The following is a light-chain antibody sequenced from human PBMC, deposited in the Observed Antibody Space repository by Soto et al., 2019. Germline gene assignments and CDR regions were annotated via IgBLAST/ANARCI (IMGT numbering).Light chain of an antibody. Sequence: EIVLTQSPATLSLSPGESATLSCRASQRISRNLAWYQQKPGQAPRLLIYDASNRATGIPARFSGSGSGTDFTLTISSLEPEDFAVYYCQQRSNWPLTFGGGTKVDIK. CDR2: DAS. J-gene: IGKJ4*01. V-gene: IGKV3-11*01. CDR1: QRISRN. CDR3: QQRSNWPLT.